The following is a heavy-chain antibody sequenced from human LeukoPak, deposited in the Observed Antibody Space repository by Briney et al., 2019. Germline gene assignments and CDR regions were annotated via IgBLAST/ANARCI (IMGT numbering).Heavy chain of an antibody. D-gene: IGHD2-2*02. Sequence: SETLSLTHTVSGGSISSYYWSWLRQPPRKGLEWIGNIFYSGSTNYNPSLKSRVTISVDTAKNQFSLKLSSVTAADTAVYYCARQGGLYFSIWGQRTMVTVSS. CDR3: ARQGGLYFSI. V-gene: IGHV4-59*08. CDR1: GGSISSYY. J-gene: IGHJ3*02. CDR2: IFYSGST.